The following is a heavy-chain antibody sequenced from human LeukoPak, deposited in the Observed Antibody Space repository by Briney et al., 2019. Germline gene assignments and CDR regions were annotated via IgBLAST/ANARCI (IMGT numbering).Heavy chain of an antibody. D-gene: IGHD3-10*01. CDR3: ARVSLVRGAPDYYFDY. J-gene: IGHJ4*02. V-gene: IGHV4-38-2*02. CDR1: GHSIINSYY. Sequence: SETLSLTCTVSGHSIINSYYWGWIRQPPEKGLEWIGSIYHTGATYYNPSLKSRVTMSVDTSKNQFSLKLSSVTAADTAVYYCARVSLVRGAPDYYFDYWGQGTLVTVSS. CDR2: IYHTGAT.